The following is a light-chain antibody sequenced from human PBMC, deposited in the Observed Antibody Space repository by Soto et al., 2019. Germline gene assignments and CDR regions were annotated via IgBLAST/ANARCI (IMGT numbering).Light chain of an antibody. CDR3: QQYNSYPCT. CDR1: QRISSW. Sequence: DIPMTQSPSTLSVSVGDRVTITCRASQRISSWLAWYQQKPGKAPKLLIYEASSLESGVPSRFSGSGSGTEFTLTISSLQPDDFATYYCQQYNSYPCTFGQGTKVEIK. CDR2: EAS. J-gene: IGKJ1*01. V-gene: IGKV1-5*03.